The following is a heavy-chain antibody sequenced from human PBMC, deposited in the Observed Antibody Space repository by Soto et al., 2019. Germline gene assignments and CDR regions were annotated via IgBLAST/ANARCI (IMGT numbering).Heavy chain of an antibody. CDR3: PRHAGYCIGPSCYGHYAMDV. Sequence: SQTLSLTCSVSGGSIRSLYWRWILQNPGKGLEWIGSIYDTGRSNCNPSLKSRVTISVDTSKNPFSLKLTSVTAPDPAVYSSPRHAGYCIGPSCYGHYAMDVWAQGTTVTVSS. CDR2: IYDTGRS. D-gene: IGHD2-2*01. J-gene: IGHJ6*01. CDR1: GGSIRSLY. V-gene: IGHV4-59*08.